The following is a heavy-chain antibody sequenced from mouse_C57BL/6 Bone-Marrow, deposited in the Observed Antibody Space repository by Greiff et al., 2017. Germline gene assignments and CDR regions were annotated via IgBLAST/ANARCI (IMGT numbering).Heavy chain of an antibody. J-gene: IGHJ3*01. D-gene: IGHD1-1*01. V-gene: IGHV1-81*01. CDR1: GSTFTSYG. Sequence: QVQLQQSGAELARPGASVKLSCKASGSTFTSYGISWVKQRTGPGLEWIGEIYPRSGNTYYNEKFKGKATLTADKSSSTAFMQLRSLTSEDSAVYFGARGPYYGSSYAWFAVWGQGTLVTVSA. CDR2: IYPRSGNT. CDR3: ARGPYYGSSYAWFAV.